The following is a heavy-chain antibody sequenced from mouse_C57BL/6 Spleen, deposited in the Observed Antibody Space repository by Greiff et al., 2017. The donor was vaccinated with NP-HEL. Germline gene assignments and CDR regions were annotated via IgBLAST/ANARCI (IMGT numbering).Heavy chain of an antibody. CDR1: GFTFSSYA. J-gene: IGHJ1*03. V-gene: IGHV5-4*01. Sequence: EVKLMESGGGLVKPGGSLKLSCAASGFTFSSYAMSWVRQTPEKRLEWVATISDGGSYTYYPDNVKGRFTISRDNAKNNLYLQMSHLKSEDTAMYYCARERPRYFDVWGTGTTVTVSS. CDR3: ARERPRYFDV. CDR2: ISDGGSYT.